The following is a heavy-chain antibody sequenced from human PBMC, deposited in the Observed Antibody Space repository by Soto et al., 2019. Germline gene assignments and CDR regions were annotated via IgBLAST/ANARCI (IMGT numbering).Heavy chain of an antibody. D-gene: IGHD3-3*01. CDR3: AKDRGEEGLKFLEWFGGMDV. CDR1: GFTVSNYW. Sequence: LRLSCAASGFTVSNYWMNWVRQAPGKGLVWVSHIKSDGTTSYADSVEGRFTVSRDDAKNTFYLQMNSLRAEDTAVYYCAKDRGEEGLKFLEWFGGMDVWGQGTTVTVSS. CDR2: IKSDGTT. J-gene: IGHJ6*02. V-gene: IGHV3-74*01.